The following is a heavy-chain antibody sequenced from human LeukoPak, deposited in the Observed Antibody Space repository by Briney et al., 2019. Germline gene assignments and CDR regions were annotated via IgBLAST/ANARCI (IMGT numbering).Heavy chain of an antibody. J-gene: IGHJ4*02. Sequence: GGSLRLSCAASGFTVSSNYMSWVRQAPGKGLEWVSVIYSGGSTYYADSVKGRFTISRDNSKNTLYLQMNSLRAEDTAVYYCAKASSSWYIGPFDYWGQGTLVTVSS. CDR1: GFTVSSNY. CDR3: AKASSSWYIGPFDY. D-gene: IGHD6-13*01. V-gene: IGHV3-53*01. CDR2: IYSGGST.